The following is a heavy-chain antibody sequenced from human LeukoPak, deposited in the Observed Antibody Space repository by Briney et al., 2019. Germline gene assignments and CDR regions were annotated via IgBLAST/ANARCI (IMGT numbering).Heavy chain of an antibody. CDR1: GFTFSSYG. CDR3: ARDRSGLDI. J-gene: IGHJ3*02. Sequence: GGSLRLSCAASGFTFSSYGMHWVRQAPGKGLEWVAVIWYDGSNKYYADSVKGRFTISRDSSKNTLYLQMNSLRDEDTAVYYCARDRSGLDIWGQGTMVTVSS. D-gene: IGHD3-16*01. CDR2: IWYDGSNK. V-gene: IGHV3-33*01.